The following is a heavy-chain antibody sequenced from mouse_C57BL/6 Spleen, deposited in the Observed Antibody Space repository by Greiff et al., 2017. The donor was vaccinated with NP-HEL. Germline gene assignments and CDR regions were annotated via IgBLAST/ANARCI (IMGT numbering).Heavy chain of an antibody. CDR2: ISGGGGNT. V-gene: IGHV5-9*01. Sequence: EVKLMESGGGLVKPGGSLKLSCAASGFTFSSYTMSWVRQTPEKRLEWVATISGGGGNTYYPDSVKGRFTISRDNAKNTLYLQMSSLRSEDTALYYCASDDGYYPWFAYWGQGTLVTVSA. CDR1: GFTFSSYT. J-gene: IGHJ3*01. CDR3: ASDDGYYPWFAY. D-gene: IGHD2-3*01.